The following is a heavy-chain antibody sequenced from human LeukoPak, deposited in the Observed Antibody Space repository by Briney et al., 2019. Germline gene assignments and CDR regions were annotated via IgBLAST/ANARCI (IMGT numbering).Heavy chain of an antibody. J-gene: IGHJ4*02. CDR1: GFTFSSYA. CDR3: ARGQIVVVPAAMYY. Sequence: GGSLGLSCAASGFTFSSYAMHWVRQAPGKGLEWVAVISYDGSNKYYADSVKGRFTISRDNSKNMLYLQMNSLRAEDTAVYYCARGQIVVVPAAMYYWGQGTLVTVSS. CDR2: ISYDGSNK. D-gene: IGHD2-2*01. V-gene: IGHV3-30-3*01.